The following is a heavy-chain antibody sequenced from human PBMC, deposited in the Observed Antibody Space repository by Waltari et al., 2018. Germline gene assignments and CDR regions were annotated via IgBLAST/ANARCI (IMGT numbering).Heavy chain of an antibody. D-gene: IGHD1-26*01. J-gene: IGHJ5*02. CDR2: IYWNDDK. CDR3: AHRRRGELLYNWFDP. V-gene: IGHV2-5*01. CDR1: GFSLSTSGVG. Sequence: QITLKESGPTLVKPTQTLTLTCTFSGFSLSTSGVGVGWIRQPPGKALEWLALIYWNDDKRYSPSLKSRLTITKDTSKNQVVLTMTNMYPVDTATYYCAHRRRGELLYNWFDPWGQGTLVTVSS.